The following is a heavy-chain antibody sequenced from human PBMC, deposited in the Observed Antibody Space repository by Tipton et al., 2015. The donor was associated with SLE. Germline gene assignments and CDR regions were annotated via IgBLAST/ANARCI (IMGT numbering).Heavy chain of an antibody. V-gene: IGHV4-31*03. CDR3: ARGRAGRITMVRGVITLYYFDY. J-gene: IGHJ4*02. D-gene: IGHD3-10*01. CDR1: GGSISSGGYY. Sequence: TLTLTCTVSGGSISSGGYYWSWIRQHPGTGLEWIGYIYFSGSTYYNPSLKSRVTISVDTSNNQFSLNLSSVTAADTAVYYCARGRAGRITMVRGVITLYYFDYWGQGTLVTVSS. CDR2: IYFSGST.